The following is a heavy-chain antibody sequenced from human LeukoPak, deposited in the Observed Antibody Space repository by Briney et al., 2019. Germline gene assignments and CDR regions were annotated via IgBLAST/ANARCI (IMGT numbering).Heavy chain of an antibody. CDR3: TTVSRWLQATFDY. J-gene: IGHJ4*02. CDR1: GFTFGNAW. CDR2: IKTKTDGGTT. Sequence: SGGSLRLSCAVSGFTFGNAWMSWVRQAPGKGLEWAGRIKTKTDGGTTDYAAPVKGRFTISRDDSKNTLYLQMNSLKTEDTAVYYCTTVSRWLQATFDYWGQGTLVTVSS. V-gene: IGHV3-15*01. D-gene: IGHD5-24*01.